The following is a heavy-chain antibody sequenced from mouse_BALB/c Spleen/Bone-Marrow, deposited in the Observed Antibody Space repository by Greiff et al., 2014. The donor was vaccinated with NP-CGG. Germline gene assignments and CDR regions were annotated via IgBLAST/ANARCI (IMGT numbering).Heavy chain of an antibody. D-gene: IGHD1-1*01. V-gene: IGHV14-3*02. CDR2: IDPANGNT. Sequence: EQLKESGAELVKPGASVKLSCTASGFNIKDTYMHWVKQRPEQGLEWIGRIDPANGNTKYDPKFQGKATITADTSSNTAYLQLSSLTSEDTAVYYCASYYYGSSRFAYWGQGTLVTVSA. CDR3: ASYYYGSSRFAY. J-gene: IGHJ3*01. CDR1: GFNIKDTY.